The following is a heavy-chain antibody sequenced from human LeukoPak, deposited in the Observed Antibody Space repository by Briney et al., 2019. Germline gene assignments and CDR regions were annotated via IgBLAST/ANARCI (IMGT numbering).Heavy chain of an antibody. D-gene: IGHD2-2*01. CDR3: VRGALRDCSYTSCSRGNWFDR. J-gene: IGHJ5*02. Sequence: GGSLRLSCAASGFTFSSHWMPWVRHAPEKGLVGVAHINADGSGTYYAASVKGRFTISRDNAKNTLYLQMHSLTAEDTAVYYCVRGALRDCSYTSCSRGNWFDRWGQGTLVTVSS. CDR1: GFTFSSHW. V-gene: IGHV3-74*01. CDR2: INADGSGT.